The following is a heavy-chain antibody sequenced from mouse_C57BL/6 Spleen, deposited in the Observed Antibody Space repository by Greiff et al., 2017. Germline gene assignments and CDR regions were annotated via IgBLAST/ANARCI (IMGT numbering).Heavy chain of an antibody. CDR2: IYPGSGST. CDR3: AKNGYYEGGPYAMDY. D-gene: IGHD2-3*01. Sequence: QVQLQQPGAELVKPGASVKMSCKASGYTFTSYWITWVKQRPGQGLEWIGDIYPGSGSTNYNEKFKSKATLTVDTSSSTAYMQLSSLTSEDSAVYYCAKNGYYEGGPYAMDYWGQGTSVTVSS. J-gene: IGHJ4*01. V-gene: IGHV1-55*01. CDR1: GYTFTSYW.